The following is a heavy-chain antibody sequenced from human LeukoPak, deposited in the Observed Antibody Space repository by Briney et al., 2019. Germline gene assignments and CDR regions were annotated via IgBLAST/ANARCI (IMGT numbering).Heavy chain of an antibody. Sequence: SETLSLTCTVSGGSISSYYCNWIRQPPGKGLEWIGYMYYSGTTNYNPSLKSRVTISVDTSKNQFSLKLSSVTAADTAVYYCARGHYGDYSLGYWGQGTLVTVSS. V-gene: IGHV4-59*01. CDR2: MYYSGTT. J-gene: IGHJ4*02. CDR3: ARGHYGDYSLGY. D-gene: IGHD4-17*01. CDR1: GGSISSYY.